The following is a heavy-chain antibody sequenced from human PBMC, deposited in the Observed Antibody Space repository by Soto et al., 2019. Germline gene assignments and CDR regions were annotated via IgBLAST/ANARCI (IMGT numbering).Heavy chain of an antibody. CDR2: INPKSGGT. CDR3: ARGDSTDCSNGVCSFFYNHDMDV. CDR1: GYSFTDYH. V-gene: IGHV1-2*04. D-gene: IGHD2-8*01. Sequence: QVQLVQSGAEVKKPGASVKVSCKASGYSFTDYHIHWVRQAPGQGLEWLGRINPKSGGTSTAQKFQGWVTMTTDTSISTASMELTMLTSDDTAIYYCARGDSTDCSNGVCSFFYNHDMDVWGQGTTVTGSS. J-gene: IGHJ6*02.